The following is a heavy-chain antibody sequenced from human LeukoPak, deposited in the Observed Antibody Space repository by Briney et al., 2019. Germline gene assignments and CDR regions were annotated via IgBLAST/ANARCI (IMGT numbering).Heavy chain of an antibody. V-gene: IGHV3-9*01. CDR1: GFTFDDYA. J-gene: IGHJ6*03. Sequence: GGSLRLSCVVSGFTFDDYAMHWVRQAPGEGLEWVSHISWNGGSIGYADSVKGRFTISRDNSKNFLYLQMNSLRAEDTALYYCARGRYYMDVWGKGTTVTISS. D-gene: IGHD3-16*01. CDR2: ISWNGGSI. CDR3: ARGRYYMDV.